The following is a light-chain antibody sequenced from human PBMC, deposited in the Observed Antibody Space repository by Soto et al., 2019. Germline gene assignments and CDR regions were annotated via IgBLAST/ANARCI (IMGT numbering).Light chain of an antibody. J-gene: IGKJ1*01. CDR3: QRYGTSLTWM. V-gene: IGKV3-20*01. CDR1: QSISSGY. CDR2: GAS. Sequence: EIVLTQSPGTLSLSPGEIATLSCSASQSISSGYLAWYQQKPGQAPRLLIYGASSRATGIPDRFSGSGSETDFTLTIRRLEPEDFAVYYCQRYGTSLTWMCGQGTKGDIK.